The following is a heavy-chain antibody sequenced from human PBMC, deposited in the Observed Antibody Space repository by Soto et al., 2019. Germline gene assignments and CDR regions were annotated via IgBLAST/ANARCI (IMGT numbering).Heavy chain of an antibody. CDR1: GYTFTSYG. J-gene: IGHJ5*02. V-gene: IGHV1-18*01. CDR2: ISAYNGNT. Sequence: ASVKVSCKASGYTFTSYGTSWVRQARGQGLEWMGWISAYNGNTNYAQKLQGRVTMTTDTSTSTAYMELRSLRSDDTAVYYCARDQLKSGDHWFDPWGQGTLVTVSS. D-gene: IGHD2-2*01. CDR3: ARDQLKSGDHWFDP.